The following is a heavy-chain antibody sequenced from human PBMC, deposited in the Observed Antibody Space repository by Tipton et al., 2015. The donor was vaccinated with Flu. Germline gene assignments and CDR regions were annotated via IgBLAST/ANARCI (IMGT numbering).Heavy chain of an antibody. CDR2: IIPIFGTA. D-gene: IGHD3-9*01. CDR1: GGTFSSYA. V-gene: IGHV1-69*01. J-gene: IGHJ4*02. Sequence: QLVQSGAEVKKPGSSVKVSCKASGGTFSSYAISWVRQAPGQGLEWMGGIIPIFGTANYAQKFQGRVTITADESTSTAYMELSSLGSEDTAVYSGARSPAGILTGYWRGYFDYWGQGTLVTVSS. CDR3: ARSPAGILTGYWRGYFDY.